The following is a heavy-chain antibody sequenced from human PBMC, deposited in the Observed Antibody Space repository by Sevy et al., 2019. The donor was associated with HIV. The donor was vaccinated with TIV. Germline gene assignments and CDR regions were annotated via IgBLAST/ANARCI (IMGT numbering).Heavy chain of an antibody. D-gene: IGHD6-19*01. V-gene: IGHV1-18*01. CDR2: ISTYNTVR. Sequence: ASVKVSCKASGYTFTSYGISWVRQAPGQGLEWMGWISTYNTVRNSAQKFHDRVTMTIDTSTSTAYMELRGLRSDDTGVYYCARSTQVAGRSNWFDPWGQGTLVTVSS. CDR1: GYTFTSYG. J-gene: IGHJ5*02. CDR3: ARSTQVAGRSNWFDP.